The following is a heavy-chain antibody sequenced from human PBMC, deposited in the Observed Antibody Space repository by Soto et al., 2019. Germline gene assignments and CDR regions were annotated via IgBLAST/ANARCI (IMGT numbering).Heavy chain of an antibody. CDR3: ARSGGNSYYYGMDV. Sequence: QVQLQEPGPGLVKPSQTLSLTCTVSGGSISSGGYYWSWIRQHPGKGLEWVGYIYYSANTHYNPSIRSRVTISADTSKNKSPLKLCSVTAADTAVYYCARSGGNSYYYGMDVWGQWTTVTVSS. CDR2: IYYSANT. J-gene: IGHJ6*02. V-gene: IGHV4-31*02. D-gene: IGHD3-10*01. CDR1: GGSISSGGYY.